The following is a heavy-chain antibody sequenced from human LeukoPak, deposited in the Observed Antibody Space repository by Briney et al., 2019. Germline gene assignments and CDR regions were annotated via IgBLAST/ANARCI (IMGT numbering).Heavy chain of an antibody. V-gene: IGHV4-4*07. CDR2: IHTSGST. D-gene: IGHD3-10*01. Sequence: SETLSLTCSFSGGSIRSYYWSWIRQPAGKGLEWIGRIHTSGSTNYNPSLKSRVTMSVDTSKNQFSLKLKSVTAADTAVYYCARDEYYYGSGSYRYDYWGQGTLVTVSS. CDR1: GGSIRSYY. CDR3: ARDEYYYGSGSYRYDY. J-gene: IGHJ4*02.